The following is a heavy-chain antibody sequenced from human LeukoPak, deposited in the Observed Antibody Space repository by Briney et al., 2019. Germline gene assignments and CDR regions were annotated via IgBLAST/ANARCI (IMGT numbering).Heavy chain of an antibody. V-gene: IGHV3-7*04. J-gene: IGHJ3*02. CDR2: IKQDGSEK. CDR3: ARVSRARTDAFDI. CDR1: GFTFSSYW. D-gene: IGHD1-14*01. Sequence: PGGSLRLSCAASGFTFSSYWMSSVRQAPGKGLEWVANIKQDGSEKYYVDSVKGRFTISRDDAKNSLYLQMNSLRAEDTAVYYCARVSRARTDAFDIWGQGTMVTVSS.